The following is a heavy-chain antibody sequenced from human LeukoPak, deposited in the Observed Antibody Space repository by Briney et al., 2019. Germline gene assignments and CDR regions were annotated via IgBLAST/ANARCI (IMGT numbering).Heavy chain of an antibody. V-gene: IGHV3-30-3*01. CDR3: ARDSRSYSTGTEY. D-gene: IGHD3-10*01. CDR1: GFAFSSYA. CDR2: ISYDGSNQ. Sequence: GGSLRLSCAASGFAFSSYAMHWVRRAPGKGLEWVAAISYDGSNQYFVDSVKGRFTISRDNSRNTLYLQMNSLRPEDTALYYCARDSRSYSTGTEYWGQGTLVTVSS. J-gene: IGHJ4*02.